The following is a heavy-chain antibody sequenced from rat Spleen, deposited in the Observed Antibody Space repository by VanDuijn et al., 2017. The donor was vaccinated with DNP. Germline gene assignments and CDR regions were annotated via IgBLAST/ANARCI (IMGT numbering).Heavy chain of an antibody. CDR3: ARDENSGLVGYFDY. CDR1: GFSLTSYN. D-gene: IGHD4-4*01. J-gene: IGHJ2*01. CDR2: IWNTGGT. V-gene: IGHV2-41*01. Sequence: QVQLKESGPGLVQPSQTLSLTCTVAGFSLTSYNVHWVRQPPGKGLEWMGVIWNTGGTRYNSALKSRLSISKDTSKRQVFLKMKSLQTEDTATYYCARDENSGLVGYFDYWGQGVMVTVSS.